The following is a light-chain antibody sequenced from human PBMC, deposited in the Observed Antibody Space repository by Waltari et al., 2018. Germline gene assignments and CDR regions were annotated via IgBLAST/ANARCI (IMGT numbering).Light chain of an antibody. J-gene: IGKJ3*01. Sequence: EIVLTQSPATLSASPGVRATLSSRASHSISNNLAWYQQKPGQAPRLLIYGASARATGIPARFSGSGSGTEFTLTISSLQSEDFAIYYCQQYNNWPPVFTFGPGTKVDF. CDR3: QQYNNWPPVFT. CDR2: GAS. V-gene: IGKV3-15*01. CDR1: HSISNN.